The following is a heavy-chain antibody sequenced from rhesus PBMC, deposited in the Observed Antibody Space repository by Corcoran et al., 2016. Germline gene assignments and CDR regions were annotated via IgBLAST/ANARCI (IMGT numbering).Heavy chain of an antibody. V-gene: IGHV4-80*01. CDR3: ARNPAVGTFFDY. D-gene: IGHD5-24*01. J-gene: IGHJ4*01. CDR2: CNDNGKST. Sequence: QVQLQESGPGLVKPSETLSLTCAVSGGSVSSNGVRWIRQPPGKGLGWIGGCNDNGKSTDYSPSLKGRVTISKAASKNRFSLKLSSVTAADTAVYYCARNPAVGTFFDYWGQGLLVTVSS. CDR1: GGSVSSNG.